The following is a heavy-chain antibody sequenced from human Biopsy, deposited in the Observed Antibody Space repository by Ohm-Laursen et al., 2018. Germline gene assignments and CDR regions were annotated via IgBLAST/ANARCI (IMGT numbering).Heavy chain of an antibody. J-gene: IGHJ6*02. Sequence: SVKVSCKASGFTFSSSAVQWVRQARGQRLEWIGWIVVGSGHTNYAQKFQGRVTITRDMSTSTAYMELTSLRSKDTAVYYCAATSTLYYYYYAMDVWDQGTTITVSS. CDR3: AATSTLYYYYYAMDV. V-gene: IGHV1-58*01. CDR2: IVVGSGHT. CDR1: GFTFSSSA.